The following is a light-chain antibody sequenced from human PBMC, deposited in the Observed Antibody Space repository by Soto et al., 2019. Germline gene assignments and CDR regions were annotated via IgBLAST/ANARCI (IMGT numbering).Light chain of an antibody. CDR2: GAS. Sequence: EIVLTQSPGTLSLSPGERATLSCRASQSVSRSYLAWYQEKPGQAPRLRIYGASSRATGIPDRFSGSGSGTDVTVTISRLEPEDCAVYYCQQYGSSSWTFGQGTKVEIQ. CDR1: QSVSRSY. J-gene: IGKJ1*01. V-gene: IGKV3-20*01. CDR3: QQYGSSSWT.